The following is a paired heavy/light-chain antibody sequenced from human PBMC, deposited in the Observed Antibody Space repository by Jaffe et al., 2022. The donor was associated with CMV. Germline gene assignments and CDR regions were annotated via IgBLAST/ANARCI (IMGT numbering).Light chain of an antibody. Sequence: QSALTQPPSVSGTPGQRVTISCSGSSSNIGDNPVNWYKQLPRTPPTLLIYTDYRRPSLVPDRFSGSRSGTSASLAISGLESDDEATYFCGAWDVSVNGWVFGGGTRLTVL. CDR3: GAWDVSVNGWV. CDR2: TDY. CDR1: SSNIGDNP. J-gene: IGLJ3*02. V-gene: IGLV1-44*01.
Heavy chain of an antibody. D-gene: IGHD3-3*01. Sequence: QVQLVESGGGLVRPGGSLRLSCTASHFSFSDSYMSWIRQAPGGGLEWVSFIGSSGLYTSSADSVKGRFTTSRDNAKNSLYLDMTSLRAEDTAVYYCARHELENDPFEAWGQGTMVTVSS. V-gene: IGHV3-11*06. J-gene: IGHJ3*01. CDR2: IGSSGLYT. CDR1: HFSFSDSY. CDR3: ARHELENDPFEA.